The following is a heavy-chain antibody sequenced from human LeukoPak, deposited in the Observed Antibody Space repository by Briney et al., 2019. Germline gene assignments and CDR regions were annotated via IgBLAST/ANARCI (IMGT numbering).Heavy chain of an antibody. J-gene: IGHJ6*03. CDR3: ARVAAEVVGVPGAIGFGWLRRDYYYMDV. CDR1: GYTFTSYY. CDR2: INPSGGST. V-gene: IGHV1-46*01. Sequence: ASAKVSCKASGYTFTSYYMHWVRQAPGEGLEWMGIINPSGGSTSDAQKFPGRVTMTRDMSTSTVYIELSSLRSEDTDVYYCARVAAEVVGVPGAIGFGWLRRDYYYMDVWGKGTTVTVSS. D-gene: IGHD2-2*02.